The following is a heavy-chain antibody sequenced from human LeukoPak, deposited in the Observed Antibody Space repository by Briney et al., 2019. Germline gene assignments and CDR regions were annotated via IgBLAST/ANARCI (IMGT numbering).Heavy chain of an antibody. CDR1: GYSISSGYY. V-gene: IGHV4-38-2*01. D-gene: IGHD3-10*01. Sequence: SETLSLTCAVSGYSISSGYYWGWIRQPPGKGLEWIGSIYHGGSTYYNPSLKSRVTISVDTSKNQFSLKLSSVTAADTAVYYCARVSYGSGSYYKGFDYWGLGTLVTVSS. CDR3: ARVSYGSGSYYKGFDY. J-gene: IGHJ4*02. CDR2: IYHGGST.